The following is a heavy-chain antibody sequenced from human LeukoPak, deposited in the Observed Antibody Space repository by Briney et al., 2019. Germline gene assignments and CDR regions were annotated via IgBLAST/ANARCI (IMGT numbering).Heavy chain of an antibody. J-gene: IGHJ4*02. Sequence: GFPRLSCAASGFTFSSYAMSWVRQAPGKGLEWVSAISGSGGSTYYADSVKGRFTISRDNSKNTLYLQMNSLRAEDTAVYYCTKEDTRITIFGVVAWTDYWGQGTLVTVSS. V-gene: IGHV3-23*01. CDR1: GFTFSSYA. CDR3: TKEDTRITIFGVVAWTDY. D-gene: IGHD3-3*01. CDR2: ISGSGGST.